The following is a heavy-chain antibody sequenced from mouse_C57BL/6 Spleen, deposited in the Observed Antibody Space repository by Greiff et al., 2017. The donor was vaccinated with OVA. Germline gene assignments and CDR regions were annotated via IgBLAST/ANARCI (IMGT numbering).Heavy chain of an antibody. Sequence: EVQLQQSGAELVRPGASVKLSCTASGFNIKDYYMHWVKQRPEQGLEWIGRIDPEDGDTEYAPKFQGKATMTADTSSSTAYLQLSSLTSEDTAVYYCTTGGYYYYAMDYWGQGTSVTVSS. J-gene: IGHJ4*01. CDR2: IDPEDGDT. V-gene: IGHV14-1*01. CDR1: GFNIKDYY. CDR3: TTGGYYYYAMDY.